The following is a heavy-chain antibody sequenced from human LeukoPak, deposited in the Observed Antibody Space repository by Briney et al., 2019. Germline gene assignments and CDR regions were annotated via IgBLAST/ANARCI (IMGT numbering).Heavy chain of an antibody. J-gene: IGHJ4*02. D-gene: IGHD3-22*01. CDR1: GYTFTSYG. CDR3: AREITYYYDSSGYYDY. V-gene: IGHV1-18*01. Sequence: ASVKVSCKASGYTFTSYGISWVRQAPGQGLEWMGWISAYNGNTNYAQKLEGRVTMTTDTSTSTAYMELRSLRSDDTAVYYCAREITYYYDSSGYYDYWGQGTLVTVSS. CDR2: ISAYNGNT.